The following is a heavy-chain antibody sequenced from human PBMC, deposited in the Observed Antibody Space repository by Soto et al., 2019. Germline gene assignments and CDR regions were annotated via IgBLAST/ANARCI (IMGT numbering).Heavy chain of an antibody. J-gene: IGHJ3*02. V-gene: IGHV3-23*01. CDR3: AREAMSEDAFDI. CDR2: ISGSGGST. D-gene: IGHD2-2*01. CDR1: GLTFSSYA. Sequence: GGSLRLSCAASGLTFSSYAMSWVRQAPGKGLEWVSAISGSGGSTYYADSVKGRFTISRDNSKNTLYLQMNSLRSEYTAVYYCAREAMSEDAFDIWGQGTMVTVSS.